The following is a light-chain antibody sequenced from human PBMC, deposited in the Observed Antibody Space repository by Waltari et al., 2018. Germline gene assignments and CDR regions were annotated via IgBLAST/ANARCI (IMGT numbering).Light chain of an antibody. Sequence: EIVMTQSPATLSVSPGERATLSCRASQSVGSDLAWYQQKPGRAPNLLIHGASTRVTGIPARFSGSGSGTEFTITISSLQSEDFAVYYCQQYNKWPPYTFGQGTKLEIK. V-gene: IGKV3-15*01. CDR1: QSVGSD. CDR2: GAS. CDR3: QQYNKWPPYT. J-gene: IGKJ2*01.